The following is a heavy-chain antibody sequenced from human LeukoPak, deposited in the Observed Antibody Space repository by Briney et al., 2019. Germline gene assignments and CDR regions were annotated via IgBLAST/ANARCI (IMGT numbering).Heavy chain of an antibody. J-gene: IGHJ4*02. D-gene: IGHD6-13*01. V-gene: IGHV1-2*04. CDR2: INPNSGGT. CDR3: ARDLRPSLNSSSWYGLDY. Sequence: ASVKVSCKASGYTFTGYYMHWVRQAPGQGLEWMGWINPNSGGTNYAQKFQGWVTMTRDTSISTAYMELSRLRSDDTAVYYSARDLRPSLNSSSWYGLDYWGQGTLVTVSS. CDR1: GYTFTGYY.